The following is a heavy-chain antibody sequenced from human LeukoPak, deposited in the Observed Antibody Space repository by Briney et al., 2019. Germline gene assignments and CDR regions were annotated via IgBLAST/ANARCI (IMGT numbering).Heavy chain of an antibody. CDR1: GGTFSSYA. J-gene: IGHJ4*02. D-gene: IGHD2-2*02. CDR3: ARVNNCSSTSCYTRQLDY. V-gene: IGHV1-69*13. CDR2: IIPIFGTA. Sequence: ASVKVSCKASGGTFSSYAISWVRQAPGQGLEWMGGIIPIFGTANYAQKFQGRVTITADESTSTAYMELSSLRSEDTAVYYCARVNNCSSTSCYTRQLDYWGQGTLVTVSS.